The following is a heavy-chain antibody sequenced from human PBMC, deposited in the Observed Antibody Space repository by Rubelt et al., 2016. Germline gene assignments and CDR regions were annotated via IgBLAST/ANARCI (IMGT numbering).Heavy chain of an antibody. J-gene: IGHJ4*02. Sequence: GKGLVWVSRINSDGSTTSYADSVKGRFTISRDDAKNTLYLQMNSLRAEDTAVYYCARMAYYFDSSEGAYFDYWGQGTLVTVSS. CDR3: ARMAYYFDSSEGAYFDY. V-gene: IGHV3-74*01. CDR2: INSDGSTT. D-gene: IGHD3-22*01.